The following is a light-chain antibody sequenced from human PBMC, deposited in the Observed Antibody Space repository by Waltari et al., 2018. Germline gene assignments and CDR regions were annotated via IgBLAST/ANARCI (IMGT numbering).Light chain of an antibody. J-gene: IGLJ3*02. CDR2: RNS. V-gene: IGLV1-40*01. CDR3: QSYDSKLSGSV. CDR1: SSHIGAGYV. Sequence: QSVLTQPPSASGAPGQRVTISCPGRSSHIGAGYVVHWYQHLPGTAPKLLIYRNSNRPSGVPDRFSGSKSGTSASLAITGLQAEDEADYYCQSYDSKLSGSVFGGGTKLTVL.